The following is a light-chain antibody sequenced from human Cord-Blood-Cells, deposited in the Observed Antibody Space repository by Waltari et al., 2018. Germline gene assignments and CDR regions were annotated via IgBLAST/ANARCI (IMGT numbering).Light chain of an antibody. V-gene: IGLV2-14*01. CDR2: DVS. J-gene: IGLJ1*01. CDR3: SSYTSSSTYV. Sequence: QSPLTRLPSVSGSPGHSITTSGTGPGSDLVCYTYVSWYQQHPGKAPKLMIYDVSNRPSGVSNRFSGSKSGNTASLTISGLQAEDEADYYCSSYTSSSTYVFGTGTKVTVL. CDR1: GSDLVCYTY.